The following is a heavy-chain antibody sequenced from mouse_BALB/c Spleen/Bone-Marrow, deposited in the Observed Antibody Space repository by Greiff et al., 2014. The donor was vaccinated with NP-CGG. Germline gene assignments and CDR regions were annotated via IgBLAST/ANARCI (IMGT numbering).Heavy chain of an antibody. CDR2: IDPANGNT. Sequence: VQLQQSGAELVKPGASVKLSCTASGFNIKDTYIHWVKQRPEQGLEWIGRIDPANGNTKYDPKFQGKATITADTSSSTAYLYLSRLTSEDTAVYYCARYRLGTYFDYGGQGTTLTVSS. V-gene: IGHV14-3*02. CDR3: ARYRLGTYFDY. CDR1: GFNIKDTY. D-gene: IGHD2-14*01. J-gene: IGHJ2*01.